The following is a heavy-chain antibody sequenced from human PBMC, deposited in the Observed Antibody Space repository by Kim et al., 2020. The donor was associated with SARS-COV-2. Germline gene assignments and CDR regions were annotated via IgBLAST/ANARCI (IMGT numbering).Heavy chain of an antibody. Sequence: SETLSLTCTVSGGSISSYYWSWIRQPPGKGLEWIGYIYYSGSTNYNPSLKSRVTISVDTSKNQFSLKLSSVTAADTAVYYCASSALDYYDSSNYFDYWGQGTLVTVSS. CDR3: ASSALDYYDSSNYFDY. V-gene: IGHV4-59*01. D-gene: IGHD3-22*01. CDR1: GGSISSYY. CDR2: IYYSGST. J-gene: IGHJ4*02.